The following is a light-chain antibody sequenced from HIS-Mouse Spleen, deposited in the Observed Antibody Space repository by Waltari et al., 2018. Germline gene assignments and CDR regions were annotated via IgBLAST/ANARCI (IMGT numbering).Light chain of an antibody. J-gene: IGLJ1*01. CDR3: AAWDDSLSGYV. CDR1: SPNTGSNY. CDR2: RNN. Sequence: QSVLTQPPSASGTPGQRVTISCSGTSPNTGSNYVSWYQQPPGTAPKLLIYRNNQRPSGVPDRFSGSKSGTSASLAISGLRSEDEADYYCAAWDDSLSGYVFGTGTKVTVL. V-gene: IGLV1-47*01.